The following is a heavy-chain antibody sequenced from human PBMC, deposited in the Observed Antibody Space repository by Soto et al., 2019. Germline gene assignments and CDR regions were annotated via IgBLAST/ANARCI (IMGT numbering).Heavy chain of an antibody. CDR3: AKGGYSYYFDY. D-gene: IGHD5-18*01. Sequence: XGSLSLSSAASGFTFSSYAMSWVRQAPGKGLEWVSAISGSGGSTYYADSVKGRFTISRDNSKNTLYLQMNSLRAEDTAVYSCAKGGYSYYFDYWGQGTLVTVSS. CDR2: ISGSGGST. J-gene: IGHJ4*02. CDR1: GFTFSSYA. V-gene: IGHV3-23*01.